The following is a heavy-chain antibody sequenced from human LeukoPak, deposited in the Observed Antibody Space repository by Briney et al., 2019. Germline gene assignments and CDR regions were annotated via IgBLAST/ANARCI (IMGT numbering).Heavy chain of an antibody. J-gene: IGHJ6*03. D-gene: IGHD5-24*01. CDR1: GYNFSGYW. CDR3: ARQVEMATTYYYYYYMDV. CDR2: IYPGDSDT. Sequence: GESLKISCKGSGYNFSGYWIGWVRQRPGRGLEWMGIIYPGDSDTRYSPSFQGQVTISADKSISTAYLQWSSLKASDTAMYYCARQVEMATTYYYYYYMDVWGKGTTVTVSS. V-gene: IGHV5-51*01.